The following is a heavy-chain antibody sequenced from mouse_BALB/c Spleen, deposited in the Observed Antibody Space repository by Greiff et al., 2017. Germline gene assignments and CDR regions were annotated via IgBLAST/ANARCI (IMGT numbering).Heavy chain of an antibody. CDR1: GYTFTSYW. Sequence: VQLQQSGAELAKPGASVKMSCKASGYTFTSYWMHWVKQRPGQGLEWIGYINPSTGYTEYNQKFKDKATLTADKSSSTAYMQLSSLTSEDSAVYYCARLGYGNYEDWGQGTTLTVSS. CDR3: ARLGYGNYED. J-gene: IGHJ2*01. CDR2: INPSTGYT. D-gene: IGHD2-10*02. V-gene: IGHV1-7*01.